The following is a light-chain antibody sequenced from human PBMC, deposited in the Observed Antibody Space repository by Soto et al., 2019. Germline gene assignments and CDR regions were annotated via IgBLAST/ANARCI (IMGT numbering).Light chain of an antibody. J-gene: IGLJ1*01. CDR1: SSDVGSYNF. Sequence: QSVLTHPRSVCGSPGQSVTISCTGTSSDVGSYNFVSWYQQHPGKAPKLMIYDVSKRPSGVPDRFSGSKSGNTASLTISGLQAEDEADYYCCSYAGSYNYVFASGTKVTVL. CDR3: CSYAGSYNYV. CDR2: DVS. V-gene: IGLV2-11*01.